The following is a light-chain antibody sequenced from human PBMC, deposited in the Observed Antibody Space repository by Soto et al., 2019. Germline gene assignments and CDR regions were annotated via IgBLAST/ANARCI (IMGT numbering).Light chain of an antibody. CDR2: DAS. Sequence: DIQMTQSPSSLSASVGDRVTITCQASQDISNYLNWYQQTPGKAPKLLIYDASNLETGVPSRFSGSGSGTDVTFTISSLQPEDIATYYCQQYDYLPFGGGTKVEIK. J-gene: IGKJ4*01. CDR3: QQYDYLP. V-gene: IGKV1-33*01. CDR1: QDISNY.